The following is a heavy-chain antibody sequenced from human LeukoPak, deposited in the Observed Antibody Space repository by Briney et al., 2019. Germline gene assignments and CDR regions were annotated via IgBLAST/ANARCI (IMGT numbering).Heavy chain of an antibody. CDR3: ARGLGIAAAGQALDY. D-gene: IGHD6-13*01. CDR2: INPNSGGT. V-gene: IGHV1-2*02. CDR1: GYTFTGYY. J-gene: IGHJ4*02. Sequence: ASVKVSCKASGYTFTGYYMHWVRQAPGQGLEWMGWINPNSGGTNYAQKFQGRVTMTRDTSISTAYMELSSLRSEDTAVYYCARGLGIAAAGQALDYWGQGTLVTVSS.